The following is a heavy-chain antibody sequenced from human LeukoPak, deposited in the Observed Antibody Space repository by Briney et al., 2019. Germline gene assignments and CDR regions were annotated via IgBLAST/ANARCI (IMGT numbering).Heavy chain of an antibody. Sequence: SETLSPTCTVSGDSINNYYWSWIRQPPGKGLEWIGYIYYSGSTNYNPSLKSRVTISVDTSKNQFSLNLSSVTAADTAVYYCARHDPRGEPARLGFFDYWGQGTLVTVSS. CDR3: ARHDPRGEPARLGFFDY. CDR2: IYYSGST. D-gene: IGHD6-6*01. CDR1: GDSINNYY. V-gene: IGHV4-59*08. J-gene: IGHJ4*02.